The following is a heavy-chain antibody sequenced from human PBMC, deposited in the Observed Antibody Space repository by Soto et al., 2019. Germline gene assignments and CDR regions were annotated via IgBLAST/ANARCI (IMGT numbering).Heavy chain of an antibody. D-gene: IGHD3-10*01. CDR3: ASGLYYYGSGSYYQGYYYYGMDV. V-gene: IGHV4-30-4*01. CDR1: GGSISSGDYY. J-gene: IGHJ6*02. Sequence: SETLSLTCTVSGGSISSGDYYWSWIRQPPGKGLEWIGYIYYSGSTYYNPSLKSRVTIPVDTSKNQFSLKLSSVTAADTAVYYCASGLYYYGSGSYYQGYYYYGMDVWGQGTTVTVSS. CDR2: IYYSGST.